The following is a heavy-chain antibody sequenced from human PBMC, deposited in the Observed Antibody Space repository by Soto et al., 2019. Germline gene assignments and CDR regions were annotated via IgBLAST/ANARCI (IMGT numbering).Heavy chain of an antibody. D-gene: IGHD2-15*01. V-gene: IGHV3-23*01. CDR1: GFSFSTYA. J-gene: IGHJ3*02. CDR2: ISASGATT. CDR3: AKWTDTVEEAALAGGAFDI. Sequence: EVQLLESGGNLVQPGGSLRLSCAASGFSFSTYALTWVRQVPGKGLEWVSGISASGATTYYADSVKGRFTISRDNSKNTVFLHMTSLRAEDTALYYCAKWTDTVEEAALAGGAFDIWGQGTTVTVSS.